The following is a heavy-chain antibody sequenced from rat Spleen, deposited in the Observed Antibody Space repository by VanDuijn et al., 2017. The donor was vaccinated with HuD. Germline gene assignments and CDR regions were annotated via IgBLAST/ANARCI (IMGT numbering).Heavy chain of an antibody. V-gene: IGHV5-29*01. CDR1: GFTFSNYG. Sequence: EVKMVESGGGLAQPGRSLKLSCAASGFTFSNYGMAWVRQAPTKGLEWVATISYGDSSGHSSTYYRDSVKGRFTVSRDNAQNTLYLQMNSLRSEDTATYYCTRGGNYALDAWGQGVMVTVSS. CDR3: TRGGNYALDA. J-gene: IGHJ2*01. D-gene: IGHD1-10*01. CDR2: ISYGDSSGHSST.